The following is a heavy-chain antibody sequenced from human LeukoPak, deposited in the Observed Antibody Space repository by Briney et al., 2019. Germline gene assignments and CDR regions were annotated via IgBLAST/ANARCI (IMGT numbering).Heavy chain of an antibody. V-gene: IGHV3-23*01. Sequence: GGSLRLSCAASGFSFSIYAMSWVRQAPGKGLEWVSAISGSGGSTYYADSVKGRFTISRDNSKNTLYLQMNSLRAEDTAVYYCARYYDSSAYSFQFYFDYWGQGTLVTVSS. CDR1: GFSFSIYA. D-gene: IGHD3-22*01. J-gene: IGHJ4*02. CDR3: ARYYDSSAYSFQFYFDY. CDR2: ISGSGGST.